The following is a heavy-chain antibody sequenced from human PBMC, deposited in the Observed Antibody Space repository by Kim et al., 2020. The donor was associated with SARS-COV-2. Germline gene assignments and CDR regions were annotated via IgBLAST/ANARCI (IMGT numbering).Heavy chain of an antibody. Sequence: GGSLRLSCAASGFTFSTYAMSWFRQAPGKGLEWVSAISGSAGSTYYADSVKGRFTVSRDNSKSTLYLQMNSLRAEDTAVYYCAKGEYYYDSSGYELWGQGTLVTVSS. CDR2: ISGSAGST. D-gene: IGHD3-22*01. V-gene: IGHV3-23*01. J-gene: IGHJ4*02. CDR1: GFTFSTYA. CDR3: AKGEYYYDSSGYEL.